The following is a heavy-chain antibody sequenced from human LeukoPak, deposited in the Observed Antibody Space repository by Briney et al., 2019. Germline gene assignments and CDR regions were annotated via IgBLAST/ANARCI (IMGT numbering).Heavy chain of an antibody. D-gene: IGHD6-13*01. J-gene: IGHJ4*02. CDR3: ARAKSTWYSGLDY. CDR1: GFTFSSYG. Sequence: GGSLRLSCAASGFTFSSYGMLWVRQAPGKGLEWVAIIWYDGSNKYYADSVNGRFTISRDNSKNTLYLQMSSLRAEDTAAYYCARAKSTWYSGLDYWGQGTMVTVSS. CDR2: IWYDGSNK. V-gene: IGHV3-33*01.